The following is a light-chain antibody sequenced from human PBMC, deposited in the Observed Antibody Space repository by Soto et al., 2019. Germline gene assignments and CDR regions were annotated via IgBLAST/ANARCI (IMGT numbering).Light chain of an antibody. CDR3: QQYGNSWT. J-gene: IGKJ1*01. V-gene: IGKV3-20*01. CDR1: QSITSSY. CDR2: GSS. Sequence: EPVLTQSPGTLSSSPGERATLSCRASQSITSSYLAWYQQKPGQAPRLLIYGSSSRATGIPDRFSGSGSGTDFTLTISRLEPEDFAVYYCQQYGNSWTFGQGTKV.